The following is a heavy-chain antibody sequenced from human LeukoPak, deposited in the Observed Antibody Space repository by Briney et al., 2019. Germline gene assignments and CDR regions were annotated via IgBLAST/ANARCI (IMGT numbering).Heavy chain of an antibody. CDR1: GGSISSSSYY. Sequence: SETLSLTCTVSGGSISSSSYYWGWIRQPPGKGLEWIGEINHSGSTNYNPSLKSRVTISVDTSKNQFSLKLSSVTAADTAVYYCARGASARLITMIVPYYYGMDVWGQGTTVTVSS. CDR3: ARGASARLITMIVPYYYGMDV. V-gene: IGHV4-39*07. CDR2: INHSGST. J-gene: IGHJ6*02. D-gene: IGHD3-22*01.